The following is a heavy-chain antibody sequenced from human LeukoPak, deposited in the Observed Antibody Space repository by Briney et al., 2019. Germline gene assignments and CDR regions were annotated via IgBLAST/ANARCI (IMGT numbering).Heavy chain of an antibody. CDR2: ISSSSSYI. CDR1: GFTFSSYS. V-gene: IGHV3-21*01. Sequence: GGFLRLSCAASGFTFSSYSMNWVRQAPGKGLEWVSSISSSSSYIYYADSVKGRFTISRDNAKNSLYLQMNSLRAEDTAVYYCARDPSHASGWYWDYYYYGMDVWGQGTTVTVSS. D-gene: IGHD6-19*01. J-gene: IGHJ6*02. CDR3: ARDPSHASGWYWDYYYYGMDV.